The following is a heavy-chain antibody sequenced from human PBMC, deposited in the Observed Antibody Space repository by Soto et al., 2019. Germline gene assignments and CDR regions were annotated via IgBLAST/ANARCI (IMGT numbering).Heavy chain of an antibody. Sequence: PGGALRLSCVAFGFTFSTFAIAWVRQAPGEGLEWVSAISGSGDDTFYADSMKGRFTISRDNSKDTLYLQINSLRAEDTAVYYCANPIPKTGTTFGFWGQGTLVPFSS. D-gene: IGHD1-1*01. CDR2: ISGSGDDT. CDR3: ANPIPKTGTTFGF. V-gene: IGHV3-23*01. J-gene: IGHJ4*02. CDR1: GFTFSTFA.